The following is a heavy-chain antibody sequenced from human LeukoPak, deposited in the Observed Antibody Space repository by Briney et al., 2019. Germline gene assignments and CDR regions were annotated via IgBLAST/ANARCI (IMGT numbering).Heavy chain of an antibody. Sequence: PSGTLSLTCAVSGGSISSSNWWSWVRQPPGKGLEWIGEIYHSGSTYYNLSLKRRVTISVDTSKNQFSLKLSSVTAADTAVYYCARSVEGYCSGASCYSYYYYMDVWGKGTTVTVSS. CDR3: ARSVEGYCSGASCYSYYYYMDV. CDR2: IYHSGST. V-gene: IGHV4-4*02. J-gene: IGHJ6*03. CDR1: GGSISSSNW. D-gene: IGHD2-15*01.